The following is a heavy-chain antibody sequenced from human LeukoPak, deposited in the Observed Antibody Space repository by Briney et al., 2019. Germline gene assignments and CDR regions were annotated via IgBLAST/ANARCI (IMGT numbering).Heavy chain of an antibody. CDR3: ARDLDGFEY. Sequence: SQTLSLTFALSGDSVSSNSAAWNWMRQSPSRGLEWLGRTYYRSRWYNDYAVSVQSRITINPDTSKNQFSLQLNSVTPEDTAVYYCARDLDGFEYWGQGTLVTVSS. J-gene: IGHJ4*02. V-gene: IGHV6-1*01. CDR2: TYYRSRWYN. CDR1: GDSVSSNSAA.